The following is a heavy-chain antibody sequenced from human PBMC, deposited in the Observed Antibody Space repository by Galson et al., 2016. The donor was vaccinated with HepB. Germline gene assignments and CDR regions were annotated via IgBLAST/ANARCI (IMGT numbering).Heavy chain of an antibody. CDR3: ARQHDFWSAYNWFDP. CDR2: IGASGTNI. V-gene: IGHV3-48*02. Sequence: SLRLSCAASGFTFSSYSLNWVRQAPGKGLEWVLYIGASGTNIYYADSVKGRFTISRDNAKNSLYLQMNSLRDEDTAVYYCARQHDFWSAYNWFDPWGQGTLVTVSS. CDR1: GFTFSSYS. J-gene: IGHJ5*02. D-gene: IGHD3-3*01.